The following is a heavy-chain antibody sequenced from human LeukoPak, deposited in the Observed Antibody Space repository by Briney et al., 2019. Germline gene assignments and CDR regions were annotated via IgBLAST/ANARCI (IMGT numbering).Heavy chain of an antibody. CDR1: GDSVSSNIAA. CDR3: TRDQDGMGV. J-gene: IGHJ6*02. CDR2: TYYRSRWYI. V-gene: IGHV6-1*01. Sequence: SQTLSLTCAISGDSVSSNIAAWTWIRQSPSRGLEWLGRTYYRSRWYIDYAASVKSRLTINPDTSKNQFSLQLNSVTPEDTGVYYCTRDQDGMGVWGQGTTVTVSS.